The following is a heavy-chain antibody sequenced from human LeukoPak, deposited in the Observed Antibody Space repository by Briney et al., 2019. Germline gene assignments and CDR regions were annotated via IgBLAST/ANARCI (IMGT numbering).Heavy chain of an antibody. Sequence: SGRSLRLSCAASGFTFEDYAMHWVRQTPGKGLEWVSGISWNSGEIDYTDSVKGRFTISRDNAMNSLYLQMNSLRNEDTALYYCVKDMGYYYGSGTRFDPWGQGTLVIVSS. CDR1: GFTFEDYA. CDR3: VKDMGYYYGSGTRFDP. D-gene: IGHD3-10*01. CDR2: ISWNSGEI. V-gene: IGHV3-9*01. J-gene: IGHJ5*02.